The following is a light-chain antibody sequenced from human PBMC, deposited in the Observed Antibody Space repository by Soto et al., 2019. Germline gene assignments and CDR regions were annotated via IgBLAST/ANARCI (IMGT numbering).Light chain of an antibody. Sequence: EILLTQSPGTLPLSPGERVTLSCRDSQGVGTDYLAWYQQNPGQAPRLLVHGASNRATGIPDRFSGSGSETDFTLTSRRLEPEEFAVYYCQQYATSPLTFGQGTNVEIK. CDR2: GAS. V-gene: IGKV3-20*01. J-gene: IGKJ1*01. CDR1: QGVGTDY. CDR3: QQYATSPLT.